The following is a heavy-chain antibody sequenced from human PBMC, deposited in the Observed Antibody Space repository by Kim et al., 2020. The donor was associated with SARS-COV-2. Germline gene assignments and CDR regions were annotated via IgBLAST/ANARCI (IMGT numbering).Heavy chain of an antibody. CDR2: INPSGGST. Sequence: ASVKVSCKASGYSFTSYYMHWVRQAPGQGLEWMGIINPSGGSTSYAQKFQGRVTITRDKSTSTVYMELSSLRSEDTAVYYCARGRRQDDFWSGYTYYFDYWVRGSLVTDPS. CDR3: ARGRRQDDFWSGYTYYFDY. D-gene: IGHD3-3*01. CDR1: GYSFTSYY. J-gene: IGHJ4*02. V-gene: IGHV1-46*01.